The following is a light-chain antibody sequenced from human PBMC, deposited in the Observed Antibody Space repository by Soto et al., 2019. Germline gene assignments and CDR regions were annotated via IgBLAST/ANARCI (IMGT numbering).Light chain of an antibody. CDR1: SSDIGAYNY. J-gene: IGLJ3*02. Sequence: QSALTQPSSASGSPGQSVTISCTGTSSDIGAYNYVSWYQQHPGKAPKLMIHEVSKRPSGVPDRFSGSKSGNTASLTVSGLQAEDEADYYCSSYAGSNDRWVFGGGTKLTVL. CDR3: SSYAGSNDRWV. CDR2: EVS. V-gene: IGLV2-8*01.